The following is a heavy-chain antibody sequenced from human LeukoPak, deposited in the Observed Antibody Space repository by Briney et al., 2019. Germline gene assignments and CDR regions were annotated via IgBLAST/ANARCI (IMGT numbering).Heavy chain of an antibody. Sequence: SETLSLTCTVSGGSISSYYWSWIRQPPGKGLEWIGYIYYSGSTNYNPSLKSRVTISVDTSKNQFSLKLSSVTAADTAIYYCARLEMATIADWGQGTLVTVSS. CDR1: GGSISSYY. D-gene: IGHD5-24*01. J-gene: IGHJ4*02. V-gene: IGHV4-59*08. CDR2: IYYSGST. CDR3: ARLEMATIAD.